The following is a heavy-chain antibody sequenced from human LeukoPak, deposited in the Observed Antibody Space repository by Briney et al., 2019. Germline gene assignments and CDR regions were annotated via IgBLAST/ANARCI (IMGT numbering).Heavy chain of an antibody. CDR3: ARDDDGVPGAFDY. Sequence: PSETLSLTCTVSGGSISEDYWSWIRQPPGMGLERIGYVSHSDFNKSNGDITNYNPSLESRITTSRDTSKNQFSLKLSSMTAADTAVYYCARDDDGVPGAFDYWGQGTLVTVSS. J-gene: IGHJ4*02. CDR1: GGSISEDY. CDR2: VSHSDFNKSNGDIT. V-gene: IGHV4-59*01. D-gene: IGHD3-10*01.